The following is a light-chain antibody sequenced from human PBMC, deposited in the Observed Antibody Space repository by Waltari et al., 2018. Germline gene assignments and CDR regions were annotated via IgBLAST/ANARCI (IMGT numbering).Light chain of an antibody. J-gene: IGLJ2*01. CDR3: SSHAGSNNLV. V-gene: IGLV2-8*01. CDR2: EVT. Sequence: QSALTQPPSASGSPGQSVTISSTGTSSAVGGDNSRPRYQKHPAKAPKLMISEVTKRPSGVPDRFSGSKSGNTASLTVSGLQAEDGADYYCSSHAGSNNLVFGGGTKLTVL. CDR1: SSAVGGDNS.